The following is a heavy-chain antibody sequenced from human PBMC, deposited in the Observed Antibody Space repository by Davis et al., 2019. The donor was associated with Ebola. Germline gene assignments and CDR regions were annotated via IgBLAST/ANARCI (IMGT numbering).Heavy chain of an antibody. J-gene: IGHJ4*02. CDR2: IYWDDDK. CDR3: VHSYGYN. D-gene: IGHD5-18*01. V-gene: IGHV2-5*02. CDR1: GFSLSTGGVA. Sequence: SGPTLVKPPQTLTLTCTFSGFSLSTGGVAVGWIRQPPGKALEWLALIYWDDDKRYSPSLKSRLTITKDTSKNQVVLTMTNMDPVDTGTYYCVHSYGYNWGQGTLVTVSS.